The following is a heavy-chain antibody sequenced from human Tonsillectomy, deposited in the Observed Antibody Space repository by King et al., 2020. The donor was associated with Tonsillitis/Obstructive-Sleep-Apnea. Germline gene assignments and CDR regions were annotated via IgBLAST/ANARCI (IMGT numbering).Heavy chain of an antibody. D-gene: IGHD4-23*01. CDR3: ARGVFHGGNPSEY. V-gene: IGHV4-34*01. Sequence: VQLQQWGAGLLKPSETLSLTCAVNGGSFSGYFWSWIRQAPGKGLEWVGEINYSGITNYNPSLKSRVIISIDIVRKQFSLKLSSVTAADTAVYYCARGVFHGGNPSEYWGQGRLVSVSS. CDR1: GGSFSGYF. CDR2: INYSGIT. J-gene: IGHJ4*02.